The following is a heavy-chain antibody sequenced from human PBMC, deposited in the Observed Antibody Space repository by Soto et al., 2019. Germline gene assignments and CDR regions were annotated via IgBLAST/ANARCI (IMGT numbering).Heavy chain of an antibody. CDR2: ISAYNGNT. V-gene: IGHV1-18*04. Sequence: ASVNVSCQASGYTFTRYGISWVRQAPGQGLEWMGWISAYNGNTNYAQKLQGRVTMTTDTATSTAYMELRSLRSDDTAVYYFARGADDFWCGYSYTHFDYWGQGTMVTVSS. J-gene: IGHJ4*02. D-gene: IGHD3-3*01. CDR3: ARGADDFWCGYSYTHFDY. CDR1: GYTFTRYG.